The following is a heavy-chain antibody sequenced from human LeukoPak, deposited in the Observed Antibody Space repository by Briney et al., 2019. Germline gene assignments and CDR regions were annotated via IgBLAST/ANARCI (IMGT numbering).Heavy chain of an antibody. CDR3: ARTSASRGGFDP. J-gene: IGHJ5*02. Sequence: SETLSLTCAVYGGSFSGYYWSWIRQPPGKGLEWIGEINHSGSTNYNPSLKSRVTISVDTSKNQFSLQLNSVTPEDTAVYYCARTSASRGGFDPWGQGTLVTVSS. CDR2: INHSGST. V-gene: IGHV4-34*01. CDR1: GGSFSGYY.